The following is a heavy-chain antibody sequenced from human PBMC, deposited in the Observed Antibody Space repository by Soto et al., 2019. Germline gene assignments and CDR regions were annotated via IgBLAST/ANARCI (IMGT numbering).Heavy chain of an antibody. CDR1: GFTFSSYA. J-gene: IGHJ4*02. D-gene: IGHD4-17*01. Sequence: GSLRLSCAASGFTFSSYAMSWVRQAPGKGLEWVSGISTDGGNTFYADSVKGRFTISRDNSKNTLYLQMNSLRAEDTAVYYCAKDHPTAYYFDYWGQGALVTVSS. V-gene: IGHV3-23*01. CDR2: ISTDGGNT. CDR3: AKDHPTAYYFDY.